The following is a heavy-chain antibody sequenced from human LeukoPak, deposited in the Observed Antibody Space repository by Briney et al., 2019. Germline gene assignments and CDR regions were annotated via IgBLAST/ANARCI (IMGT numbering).Heavy chain of an antibody. D-gene: IGHD2-15*01. CDR1: GFTFSSYA. J-gene: IGHJ4*02. V-gene: IGHV3-23*01. Sequence: GGSLRLSCAASGFTFSSYAMSWVRQAPGKGLEWVSSISGSGGSTYYADSVKGRFTISRDNSKNTLYLQMNSLRADDTAIYYCARVITATVYYWGQGTLVTVSS. CDR3: ARVITATVYY. CDR2: ISGSGGST.